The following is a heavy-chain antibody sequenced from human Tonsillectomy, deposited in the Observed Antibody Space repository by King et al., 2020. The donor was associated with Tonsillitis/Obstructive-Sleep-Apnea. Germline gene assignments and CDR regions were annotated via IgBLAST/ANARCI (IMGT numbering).Heavy chain of an antibody. Sequence: LQLQESGPGLVKPSETPSLTCTVFGGPISSGSYYWGWIRQPPGKGLEWIGSIYHSGSTYYNPSLKSRVTISVDTSKNQFSLKLSSVTAADTAVYYCARQVDLEWLLYFDNWGQGTLVTVSS. CDR1: GGPISSGSYY. V-gene: IGHV4-39*01. D-gene: IGHD3-3*01. J-gene: IGHJ4*02. CDR3: ARQVDLEWLLYFDN. CDR2: IYHSGST.